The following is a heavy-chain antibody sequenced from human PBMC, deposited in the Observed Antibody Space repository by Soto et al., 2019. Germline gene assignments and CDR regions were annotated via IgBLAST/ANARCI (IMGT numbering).Heavy chain of an antibody. CDR1: GDTFTSYA. J-gene: IGHJ5*02. CDR2: INAGNGNT. D-gene: IGHD1-26*01. V-gene: IGHV1-3*01. Sequence: ASVKASCKSSGDTFTSYAMHWVRQAPGQRLEWMGWINAGNGNTKYSQKFQGRVTITRDTSASTAYMELSSLRSEDTAVYYCARKLGATWFDPWGQGTLVTVSS. CDR3: ARKLGATWFDP.